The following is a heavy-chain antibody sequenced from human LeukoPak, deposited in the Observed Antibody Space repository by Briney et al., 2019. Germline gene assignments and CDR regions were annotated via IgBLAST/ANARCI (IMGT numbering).Heavy chain of an antibody. D-gene: IGHD3-3*02. V-gene: IGHV4-4*07. J-gene: IGHJ4*02. CDR3: ARLRAFLEWYTYDY. CDR1: GGSISSYY. Sequence: PSETLSLTCTVSGGSISSYYWSWIRQPAGKGLEWIGRIYTSGSTNYNPSLKSRVTMSVDTSKNQFSLKLSSVTAADTAVYYCARLRAFLEWYTYDYWGQGTLVTVSS. CDR2: IYTSGST.